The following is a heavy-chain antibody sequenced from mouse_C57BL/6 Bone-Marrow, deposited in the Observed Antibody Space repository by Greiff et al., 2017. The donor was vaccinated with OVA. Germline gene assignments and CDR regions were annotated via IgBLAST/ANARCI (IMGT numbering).Heavy chain of an antibody. CDR1: GFNIKDDY. J-gene: IGHJ3*01. Sequence: EVQLQQSGAELVRPGASVKLSCTASGFNIKDDYMHWVKQRPEQGLEWIGWIDPENGDTEYASKFQGKATITADTSSNTAYLQLSSLTSEDTAVDYCTEMTTVVAKAYWGQGTLVTVSA. CDR2: IDPENGDT. CDR3: TEMTTVVAKAY. V-gene: IGHV14-4*01. D-gene: IGHD1-1*01.